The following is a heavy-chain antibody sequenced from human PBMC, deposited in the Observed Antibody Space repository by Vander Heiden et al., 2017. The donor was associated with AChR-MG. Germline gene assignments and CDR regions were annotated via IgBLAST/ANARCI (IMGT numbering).Heavy chain of an antibody. V-gene: IGHV3-23*01. D-gene: IGHD3-3*01. CDR2: INGNGDTT. Sequence: EVQLLESGGGLVQPGGSLRLSCAASGFTFSDHGMGWVRQAPGKGLEWVSTINGNGDTTYYADSVKGRFTISRDNSKSTLYLQVNSLRAEDTAVYYCAKFLNNFWIGALFHYWGQGTLVTVSS. J-gene: IGHJ4*02. CDR1: GFTFSDHG. CDR3: AKFLNNFWIGALFHY.